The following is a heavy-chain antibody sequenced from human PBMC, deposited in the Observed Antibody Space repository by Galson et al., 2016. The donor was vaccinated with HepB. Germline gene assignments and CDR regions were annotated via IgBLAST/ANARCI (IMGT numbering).Heavy chain of an antibody. D-gene: IGHD3-10*01. J-gene: IGHJ4*02. V-gene: IGHV3-7*03. Sequence: SLRLSCAASGFTFSNYGMSWVRQAPGKGLEWVANIKQDGSEKYYVDSVKGRFTISRDNAKNSLYLQMNSLRAEDTAVYYCARHHGSGSYWDYFDYWGQGTLVTVSS. CDR2: IKQDGSEK. CDR1: GFTFSNYG. CDR3: ARHHGSGSYWDYFDY.